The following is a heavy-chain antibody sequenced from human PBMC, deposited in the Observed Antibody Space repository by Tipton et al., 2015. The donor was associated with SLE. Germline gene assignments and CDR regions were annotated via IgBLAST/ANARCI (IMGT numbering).Heavy chain of an antibody. CDR1: GFTFSSYG. J-gene: IGHJ4*02. D-gene: IGHD6-13*01. CDR3: ARGSSSLGDY. V-gene: IGHV3-30*02. CDR2: IRYAGSNK. Sequence: SLRLSCAASGFTFSSYGMHWVRQAPGKGLEWVAFIRYAGSNKYYADSVKGRFTISRDNSKNTLYLQMNGLRADDPAVYYCARGSSSLGDYWGQGSLVTVSS.